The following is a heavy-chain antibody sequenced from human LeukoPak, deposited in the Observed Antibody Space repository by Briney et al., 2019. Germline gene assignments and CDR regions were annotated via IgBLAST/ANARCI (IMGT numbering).Heavy chain of an antibody. CDR1: GFTLSSYA. D-gene: IGHD1-7*01. Sequence: GGSLRPSCAASGFTLSSYAMSWVRQAPGKGLEWVSAISGSGGSTYYADSVKGRFTISRDNSKNTLYLQMNSLRAKDTAVYYCAKEGNWNYAQPLDYWGQGTLVTVSS. CDR2: ISGSGGST. CDR3: AKEGNWNYAQPLDY. J-gene: IGHJ4*02. V-gene: IGHV3-23*01.